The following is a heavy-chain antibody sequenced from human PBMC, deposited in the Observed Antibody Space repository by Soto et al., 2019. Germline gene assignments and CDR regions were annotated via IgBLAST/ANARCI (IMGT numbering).Heavy chain of an antibody. CDR3: ATMRGSYSLES. V-gene: IGHV3-7*03. CDR2: IKQDVSEI. D-gene: IGHD1-26*01. Sequence: EVQLVDSGGCWVQPGGSLRLSCAASGFTFSTSWMCWVRQAPGKGLEWVANIKQDVSEIYYVESVKGRFTISRDNAQNSLYLQMNSLRGDYTAMYYCATMRGSYSLESGGQGTLVTVSA. CDR1: GFTFSTSW. J-gene: IGHJ4*02.